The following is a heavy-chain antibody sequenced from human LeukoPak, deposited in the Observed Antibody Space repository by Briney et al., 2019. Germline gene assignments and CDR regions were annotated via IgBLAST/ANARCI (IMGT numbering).Heavy chain of an antibody. D-gene: IGHD6-13*01. Sequence: GGSLRLSCAASGFTFSSYGMSWVRQAPGKGLEWVSAISGSGGSTYYADSVKGRFTISRDNSKNTLCLQMNSLRAEDTAVYYCAKLGGGQQLSSYFDYWGQGTLVTVSS. V-gene: IGHV3-23*01. CDR1: GFTFSSYG. J-gene: IGHJ4*02. CDR2: ISGSGGST. CDR3: AKLGGGQQLSSYFDY.